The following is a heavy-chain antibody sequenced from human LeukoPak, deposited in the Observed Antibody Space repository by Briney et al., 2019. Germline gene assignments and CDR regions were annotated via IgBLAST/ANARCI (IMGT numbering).Heavy chain of an antibody. CDR3: ARDLSATARAYDY. Sequence: PGGSLRLSCAASGFILSDYNMNWVRQAPGKGLEWVSFIAISGTYITYADSVKGRFTISRDNAENSLYLQMNSLRAEDTAVYYCARDLSATARAYDYWGQGTLVTVSS. V-gene: IGHV3-21*01. CDR1: GFILSDYN. J-gene: IGHJ4*02. CDR2: IAISGTYI. D-gene: IGHD1-26*01.